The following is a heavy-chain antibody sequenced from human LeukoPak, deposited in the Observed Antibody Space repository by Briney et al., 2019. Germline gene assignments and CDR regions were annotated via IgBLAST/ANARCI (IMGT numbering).Heavy chain of an antibody. CDR2: INPNSGGT. Sequence: GASVKVSCKASGYTFTGYYMHWVQQAPGQGLEWMGWINPNSGGTNYAQKFQCRVTMTRDTSISTAYMELSRLRSDDTAVYYCARRKGAVWAFDIWGQGTMVTVSS. J-gene: IGHJ3*02. D-gene: IGHD6-19*01. V-gene: IGHV1-2*02. CDR1: GYTFTGYY. CDR3: ARRKGAVWAFDI.